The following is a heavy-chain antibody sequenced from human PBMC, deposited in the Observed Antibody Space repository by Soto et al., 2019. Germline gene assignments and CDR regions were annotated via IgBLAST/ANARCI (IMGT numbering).Heavy chain of an antibody. J-gene: IGHJ4*02. CDR1: GGSISSYY. V-gene: IGHV4-59*01. D-gene: IGHD3-10*01. Sequence: QVQLQESGPGLVKPSETLSLTCTVSGGSISSYYWSWIRQPPGKGLEWIGYIYYSGSTNYNPSLKRXXIXAXXTAKTPFPLNRSSVPAADTAVSHCARGGQRLGFDYWGPRALVTVSS. CDR3: ARGGQRLGFDY. CDR2: IYYSGST.